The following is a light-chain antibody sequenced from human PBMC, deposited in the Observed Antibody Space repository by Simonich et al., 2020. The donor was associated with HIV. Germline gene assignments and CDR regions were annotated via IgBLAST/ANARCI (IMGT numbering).Light chain of an antibody. CDR3: SSYTSSSTYVV. CDR1: SSDVGVYNS. CDR2: DVT. V-gene: IGLV2-14*03. J-gene: IGLJ2*01. Sequence: QSALTQPASVSGSPGQSITISCTGTSSDVGVYNSVSWYQQHPGKVPKLMIYDVTKRPSGVSNRFSGSKSGDTASLTISGLQAEDEADYYCSSYTSSSTYVVFGGGTKLTVL.